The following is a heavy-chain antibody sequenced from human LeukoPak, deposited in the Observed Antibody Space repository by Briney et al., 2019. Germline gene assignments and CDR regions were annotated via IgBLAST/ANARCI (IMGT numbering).Heavy chain of an antibody. Sequence: GGSLRLSCAASGFSFSDYYMSWIRQAPGKGLEWVANIKQDGSEKYYVDSVKGRFTISRDNAKNSLYLQMNSLRAEDTAVYYCARDNTAMARRGLTFDYWGQGTLVTVSS. CDR2: IKQDGSEK. CDR1: GFSFSDYY. J-gene: IGHJ4*02. CDR3: ARDNTAMARRGLTFDY. D-gene: IGHD5-18*01. V-gene: IGHV3-7*01.